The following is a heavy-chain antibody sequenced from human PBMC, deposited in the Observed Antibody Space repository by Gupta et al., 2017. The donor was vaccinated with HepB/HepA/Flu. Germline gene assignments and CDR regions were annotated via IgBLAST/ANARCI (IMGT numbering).Heavy chain of an antibody. CDR1: GFTFINYA. Sequence: EVQLLESGGGLVQPGGSLRLSFAVSGFTFINYALRWARQAPGMGLEWVSGLSGSGAATFDADSVKGRLIMSRDNSRNTLYLQMKSWRAEDTALYYWARVPSAQLDYYYYGMDDWGQGTTVTVAS. CDR2: LSGSGAAT. J-gene: IGHJ6*02. CDR3: ARVPSAQLDYYYYGMDD. V-gene: IGHV3-23*01. D-gene: IGHD5-24*01.